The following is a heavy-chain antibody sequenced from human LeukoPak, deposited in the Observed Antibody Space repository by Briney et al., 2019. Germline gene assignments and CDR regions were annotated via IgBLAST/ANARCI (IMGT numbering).Heavy chain of an antibody. D-gene: IGHD5-12*01. Sequence: GGSLRLSGSASGFNVSSNYMGWVRQAPGKGLEWVSLISGDGGSTYYADSVKGRFTISRDNSKNSLYLQMNSLRTEDTALYYCAKDMSDIVATIRAFDYWGQGTLVTVSS. CDR3: AKDMSDIVATIRAFDY. V-gene: IGHV3-43*02. J-gene: IGHJ4*02. CDR1: GFNVSSNY. CDR2: ISGDGGST.